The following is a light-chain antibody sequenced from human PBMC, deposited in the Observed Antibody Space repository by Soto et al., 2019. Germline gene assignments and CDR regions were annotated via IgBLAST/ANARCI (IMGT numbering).Light chain of an antibody. CDR3: QQYGGSPTT. CDR1: QSVSSY. Sequence: EIVLTQSPATLSLSPGERATLSCRASQSVSSYLAWYQQKPGQAPRLLIYDASNRVTGIPARFSGSGSGTDFTLTISSLEPEDFAVYLCQQYGGSPTTFGQGTRLEIK. V-gene: IGKV3-11*01. J-gene: IGKJ5*01. CDR2: DAS.